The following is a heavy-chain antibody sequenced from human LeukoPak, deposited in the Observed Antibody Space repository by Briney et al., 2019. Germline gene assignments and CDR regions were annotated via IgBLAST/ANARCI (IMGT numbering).Heavy chain of an antibody. V-gene: IGHV3-9*03. CDR1: GFTFDDYA. D-gene: IGHD2-15*01. J-gene: IGHJ3*02. CDR2: ISWNSGSI. Sequence: PGGSLRLSCAASGFTFDDYAMHWVRQAPGKGLEWVSGISWNSGSIGYADSVKGRFTISRDNAKNSLYLQMNSLRAGDMALYYCAKGSVVVAARGAFDIWGQGTMVTVSS. CDR3: AKGSVVVAARGAFDI.